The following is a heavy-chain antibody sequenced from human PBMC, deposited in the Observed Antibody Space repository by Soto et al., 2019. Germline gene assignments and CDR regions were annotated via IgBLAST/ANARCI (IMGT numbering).Heavy chain of an antibody. CDR1: GFTFSAYW. CDR2: TNTAGTAT. CDR3: TRGHYYGMDV. Sequence: PGGSLRLSCAASGFTFSAYWMHWVRQAPGKGLVWVSRTNTAGTATTYADSVEGRFTISRDNAKNMLYLQMNSLRAEDTAVYYCTRGHYYGMDVWGQGTTVTVSS. V-gene: IGHV3-74*03. J-gene: IGHJ6*02.